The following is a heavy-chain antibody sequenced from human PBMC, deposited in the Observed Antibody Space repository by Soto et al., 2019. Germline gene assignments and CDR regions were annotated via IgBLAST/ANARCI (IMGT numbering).Heavy chain of an antibody. CDR1: GYTFTSYG. V-gene: IGHV1-18*01. J-gene: IGHJ3*02. CDR2: ISAYNGNT. CDR3: GRDRGGYGAFDI. D-gene: IGHD1-26*01. Sequence: QVQLVQSGAEVKKPGASVKVSCKASGYTFTSYGISWVRQAPGQGLEWMGWISAYNGNTNYAQKLQGRVTMTTDTSTGTAYVELRSLISDDTAVYYCGRDRGGYGAFDIWGQGTMVTLSS.